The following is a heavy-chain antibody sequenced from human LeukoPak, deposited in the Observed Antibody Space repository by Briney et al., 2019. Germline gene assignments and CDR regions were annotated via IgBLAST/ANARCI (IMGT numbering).Heavy chain of an antibody. D-gene: IGHD2-15*01. CDR1: GFTFSSYA. CDR2: ISYDGSNK. J-gene: IGHJ4*02. Sequence: GGSLRLSYAASGFTFSSYAMHWVRQAPGKGLEWVAVISYDGSNKYYADSVKGRFTISRDNSKNTLYLQMNSLRAEDTAVYYCARDLLDGSPYWGQGTLVTVSS. V-gene: IGHV3-30*04. CDR3: ARDLLDGSPY.